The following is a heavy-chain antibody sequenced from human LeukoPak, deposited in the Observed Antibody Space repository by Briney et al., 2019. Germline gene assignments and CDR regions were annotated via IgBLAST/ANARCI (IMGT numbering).Heavy chain of an antibody. Sequence: SETLSLTCAVYGGSFSGYYWSWIRQPPGKGLEWIGEINHSGSTNYNPSLKSRVTISVDTSKNQFSLKLSFVTAADTAVYYCARGKGIAAAGSGGGYYYGMDVWGKGTTVTVSS. D-gene: IGHD6-13*01. V-gene: IGHV4-34*01. CDR2: INHSGST. CDR3: ARGKGIAAAGSGGGYYYGMDV. CDR1: GGSFSGYY. J-gene: IGHJ6*04.